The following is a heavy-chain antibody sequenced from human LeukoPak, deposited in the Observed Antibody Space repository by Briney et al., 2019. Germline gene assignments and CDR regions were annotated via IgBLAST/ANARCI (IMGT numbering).Heavy chain of an antibody. J-gene: IGHJ4*02. CDR1: RGSFSGYY. V-gene: IGHV4-34*01. CDR2: INHSGST. Sequence: SETLSLTCAVYRGSFSGYYWSWIRLPPGKGLEWIGEINHSGSTNYNPSLKSRVTISVDTSKNQFSLKLYSVTAADTAVYYCATRKLGNDYWGQGTLVTVSS. CDR3: ATRKLGNDY. D-gene: IGHD7-27*01.